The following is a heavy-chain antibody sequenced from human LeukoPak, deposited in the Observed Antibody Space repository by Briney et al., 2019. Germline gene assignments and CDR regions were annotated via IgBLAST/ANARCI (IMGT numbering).Heavy chain of an antibody. CDR2: INWNGGST. V-gene: IGHV3-20*04. CDR1: GFTFDDYG. CDR3: ARHIVVVPAASYDC. Sequence: GGSLRLSCAASGFTFDDYGMSWVRQAPGKGLEWVSNINWNGGSTGYADSVKGRFTISRDNAKNSLYLQMNSLRAEDTAVYYCARHIVVVPAASYDCWGQGTLVTVSS. J-gene: IGHJ4*02. D-gene: IGHD2-2*01.